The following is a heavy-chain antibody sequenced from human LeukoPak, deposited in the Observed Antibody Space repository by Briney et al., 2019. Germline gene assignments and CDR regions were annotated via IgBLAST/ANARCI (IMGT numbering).Heavy chain of an antibody. V-gene: IGHV3-48*04. Sequence: GGSLRLSCAASGFTFSRYSMNWVRQAPGKGLEWVSYISSSSSRIYYADSVKGRFTISRDNAKNSLYLQMNSLRAEDTAVYYCAREGYMVRGVIMDWGQGTLVTVSS. D-gene: IGHD3-10*01. CDR1: GFTFSRYS. CDR2: ISSSSSRI. CDR3: AREGYMVRGVIMD. J-gene: IGHJ4*02.